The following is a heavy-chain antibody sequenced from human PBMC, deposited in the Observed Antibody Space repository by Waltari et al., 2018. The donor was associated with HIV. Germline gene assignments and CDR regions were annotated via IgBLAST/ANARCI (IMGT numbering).Heavy chain of an antibody. CDR2: MNPNSGNT. Sequence: QVQLVQSGAEVKKPGASVKVSCKASGYTCASYDITWVRQAAGHGLGWMGWMNPNSGNTGYAQKFQGRVTMTRNTSISTAYMELSSLRSEDTAVYYCARGREFLGYYDSSGYYDAFDIWGQGTMVTVSS. CDR1: GYTCASYD. CDR3: ARGREFLGYYDSSGYYDAFDI. J-gene: IGHJ3*02. D-gene: IGHD3-22*01. V-gene: IGHV1-8*01.